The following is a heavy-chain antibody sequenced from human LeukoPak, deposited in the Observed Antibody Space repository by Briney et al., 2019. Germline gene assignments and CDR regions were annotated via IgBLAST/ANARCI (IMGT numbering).Heavy chain of an antibody. D-gene: IGHD4-11*01. Sequence: PSETLSLTCAVYGGSFSGYYWSWIRQPPGKGLEWIGEINHSGSTNYNPSLKSRVTISVDTSKNQFSLKLSSVTAADTAVYYCARGPSNYFPRHPDYWGQGTLVTVSS. CDR1: GGSFSGYY. CDR2: INHSGST. V-gene: IGHV4-34*01. J-gene: IGHJ4*02. CDR3: ARGPSNYFPRHPDY.